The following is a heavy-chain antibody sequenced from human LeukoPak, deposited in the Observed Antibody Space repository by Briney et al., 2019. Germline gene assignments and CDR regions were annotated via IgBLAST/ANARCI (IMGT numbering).Heavy chain of an antibody. CDR1: GYSISSGYY. D-gene: IGHD5-18*01. V-gene: IGHV4-38-2*02. J-gene: IGHJ4*02. Sequence: PSETLSLTCTVSGYSISSGYYWGWIRQPPGKRLEWIGSIYHSGSTYYNPSLKSRVTISVDTSKNQFSLKLSSVTAADTAVYYCARQASGYSYGYLFDYWGQGTLVTVSS. CDR2: IYHSGST. CDR3: ARQASGYSYGYLFDY.